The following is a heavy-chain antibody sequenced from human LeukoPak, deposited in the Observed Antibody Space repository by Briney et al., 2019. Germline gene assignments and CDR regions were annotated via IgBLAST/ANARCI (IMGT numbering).Heavy chain of an antibody. J-gene: IGHJ4*02. CDR2: LDNNGDNT. CDR1: GYTFTTYC. D-gene: IGHD1-26*01. CDR3: AKIAETSGTYGQGFDY. V-gene: IGHV3-23*01. Sequence: GESLRLSCVGSGYTFTTYCMSWVRQAPGKGLEWVSGLDNNGDNTYYADSVKGRFTIYRDNSKNTLYLQMNSLRVEDTAVYYCAKIAETSGTYGQGFDYWGQGTLVTVSS.